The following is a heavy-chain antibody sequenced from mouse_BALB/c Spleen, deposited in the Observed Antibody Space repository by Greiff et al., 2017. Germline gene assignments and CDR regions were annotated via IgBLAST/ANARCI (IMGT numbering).Heavy chain of an antibody. CDR3: ARGTVVASYYAMDY. Sequence: VKLMESGAELVRPGVSVKISCKGSGYTFTDYAMHWVKQSHAKSLEWIGVISTYYGDASYNQKFKGKATMTVDKSSSTAYMELARLTSEDSAIYYCARGTVVASYYAMDYWGQGTSVTVSS. J-gene: IGHJ4*01. V-gene: IGHV1S137*01. CDR2: ISTYYGDA. D-gene: IGHD1-1*01. CDR1: GYTFTDYA.